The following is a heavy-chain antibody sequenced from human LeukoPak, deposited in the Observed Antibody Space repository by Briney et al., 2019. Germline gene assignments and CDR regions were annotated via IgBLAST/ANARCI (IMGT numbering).Heavy chain of an antibody. D-gene: IGHD1-7*01. CDR1: GGSISSSNW. Sequence: SETLSLTCAVSGGSISSSNWWSWVRQPPGKGLEWIGSIYHSGSTYYNPSLKSRVTISVDTSKNQFSLKLSSVTAADTAVYYCARVGWNWFLEYWGQGTLVTVSS. CDR3: ARVGWNWFLEY. J-gene: IGHJ4*02. V-gene: IGHV4-4*02. CDR2: IYHSGST.